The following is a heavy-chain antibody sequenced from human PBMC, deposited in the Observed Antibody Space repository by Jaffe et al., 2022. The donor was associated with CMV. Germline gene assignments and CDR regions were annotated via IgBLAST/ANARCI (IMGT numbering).Heavy chain of an antibody. Sequence: QVQLQQWGAGLLKPSETLSLTCAVYGGSFSGYYWSWIRQPPGKGLEWIGEINHSGSTNYNPSLKSRVTISVDTSKNQFSLKLSSVTAADTAVYYCARGRRSSGWYYFDYWGQGTLVTVSS. CDR1: GGSFSGYY. J-gene: IGHJ4*02. D-gene: IGHD6-19*01. CDR3: ARGRRSSGWYYFDY. CDR2: INHSGST. V-gene: IGHV4-34*01.